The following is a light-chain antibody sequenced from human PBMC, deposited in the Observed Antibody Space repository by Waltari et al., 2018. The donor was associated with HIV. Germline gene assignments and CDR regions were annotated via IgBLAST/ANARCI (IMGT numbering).Light chain of an antibody. Sequence: QSALTQPASVSGSPGQSITISCSGSRSDVGGYNYVSWYQQHPGNAPKLMIYDVSDRPSGVSNRFSGSKSDNTAALTISGLQTEDEADYYCSSYTSSYTVIFGGGTKLTVL. J-gene: IGLJ2*01. CDR2: DVS. V-gene: IGLV2-14*01. CDR1: RSDVGGYNY. CDR3: SSYTSSYTVI.